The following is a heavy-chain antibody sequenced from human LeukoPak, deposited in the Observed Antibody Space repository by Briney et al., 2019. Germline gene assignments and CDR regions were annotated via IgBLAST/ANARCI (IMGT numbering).Heavy chain of an antibody. CDR1: GGSFSNYY. V-gene: IGHV4-34*01. J-gene: IGHJ4*02. D-gene: IGHD6-13*01. Sequence: SSETLSLTCAVYGGSFSNYYWSWIRQPPGKGLEWIGEIDHSSSTNYNPSLKSRLTISVDTSKKQFSLKLSSVTAADTAVYYCARAPVRVAAVGKYFDYWGQGTLVTVSS. CDR3: ARAPVRVAAVGKYFDY. CDR2: IDHSSST.